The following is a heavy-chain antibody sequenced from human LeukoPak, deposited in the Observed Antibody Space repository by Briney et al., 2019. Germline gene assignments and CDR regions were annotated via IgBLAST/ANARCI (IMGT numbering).Heavy chain of an antibody. CDR1: EFNFNIYS. CDR3: ASGDDFWTSYHFDY. CDR2: ISSNCITI. V-gene: IGHV3-48*04. J-gene: IGHJ4*02. Sequence: GGPLRLSCEASEFNFNIYSMNWVRQAPGKGLEGVSYISSNCITIYYADSVKGRFTISRDNAKSSLYLQMNSLRAEDTAVYYCASGDDFWTSYHFDYWGQGTLVTVSS. D-gene: IGHD3/OR15-3a*01.